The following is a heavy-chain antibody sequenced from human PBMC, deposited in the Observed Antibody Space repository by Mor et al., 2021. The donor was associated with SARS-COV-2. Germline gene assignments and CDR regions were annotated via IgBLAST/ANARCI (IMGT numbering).Heavy chain of an antibody. CDR2: IYYSGST. D-gene: IGHD3-22*01. Sequence: GYIYYSGSTNYNPSLKSRVTISVDTSKNQFSLRLSSVTAADTAVYYCARQTSYYYDGSGEYVGYFDYWGQGTLVA. V-gene: IGHV4-59*08. CDR3: ARQTSYYYDGSGEYVGYFDY. J-gene: IGHJ4*02.